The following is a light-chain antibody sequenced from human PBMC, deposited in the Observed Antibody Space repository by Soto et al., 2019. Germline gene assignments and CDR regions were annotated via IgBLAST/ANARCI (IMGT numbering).Light chain of an antibody. CDR2: EVS. CDR3: DSYTSSRAYV. V-gene: IGLV2-14*01. Sequence: QSVLTQPASVSGSPGQSITISCTGASSDVGAYYYVSWYQHYPGKAPKLIIHEVSNRPSGVSNRFSGSKSGNTASLTISGLQAEDEADYYCDSYTSSRAYVFGIGTKVTVL. J-gene: IGLJ1*01. CDR1: SSDVGAYYY.